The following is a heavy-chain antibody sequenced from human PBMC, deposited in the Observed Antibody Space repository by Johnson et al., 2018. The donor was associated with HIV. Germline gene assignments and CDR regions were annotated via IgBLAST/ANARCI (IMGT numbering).Heavy chain of an antibody. Sequence: MMLVESGGGLAQPGRSLRLSCAASGFTFDDYGMSWVRQAPGKGLEWFSGISWIGGTTYYPDSVKGRFTISRDNSKNTLYLQMNSLRAEDTALYYCARATWSDDAFDIWAKGQWSPSLQ. V-gene: IGHV3-20*04. J-gene: IGHJ3*02. CDR3: ARATWSDDAFDI. CDR1: GFTFDDYG. CDR2: ISWIGGTT. D-gene: IGHD2-8*01.